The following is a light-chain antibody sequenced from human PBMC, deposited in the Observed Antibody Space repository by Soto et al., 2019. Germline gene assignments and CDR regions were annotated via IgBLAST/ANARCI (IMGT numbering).Light chain of an antibody. CDR3: LQHNSYPWT. CDR1: QGIRKD. J-gene: IGKJ1*01. V-gene: IGKV1-17*01. CDR2: AAS. Sequence: DIQMTQSPSSLSASAGDRVTITCRASQGIRKDLGWYQQKPGKAPKGLIFAASSLQSGVPSRFSGSGSGTEFTLTISSLQPEDSATYYCLQHNSYPWTFGQGTKVEIK.